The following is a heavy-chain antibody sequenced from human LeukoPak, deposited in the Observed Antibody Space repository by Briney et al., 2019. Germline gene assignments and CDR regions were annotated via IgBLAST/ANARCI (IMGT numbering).Heavy chain of an antibody. J-gene: IGHJ5*02. CDR1: GYTFTDYY. CDR3: ARGRNDILTGYLFWFDP. V-gene: IGHV1-2*02. Sequence: ASVKVSCKASGYTFTDYYMHWVRQAPGQGLEWMGWINPNSGGTNYAQKFQGRVTMTRDTSISTAYMELSRLRSDDTAVYYCARGRNDILTGYLFWFDPWGQGTLVTVSS. D-gene: IGHD3-9*01. CDR2: INPNSGGT.